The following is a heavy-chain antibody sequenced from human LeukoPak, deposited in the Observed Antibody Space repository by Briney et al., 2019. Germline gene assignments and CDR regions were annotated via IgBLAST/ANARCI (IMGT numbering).Heavy chain of an antibody. CDR1: GGSVTSTTYY. V-gene: IGHV4-61*01. CDR3: AGHTSGIFGVVIYYFDY. J-gene: IGHJ4*02. Sequence: SETLSLTCTVSGGSVTSTTYYWSWIRQPPGKGLEWMGYIYGGGSTDYNPSLKSRVTISVDTSKNQFSLKLSSVTAADTAVYYCAGHTSGIFGVVIYYFDYWGQGTLVTVSS. CDR2: IYGGGST. D-gene: IGHD3-3*01.